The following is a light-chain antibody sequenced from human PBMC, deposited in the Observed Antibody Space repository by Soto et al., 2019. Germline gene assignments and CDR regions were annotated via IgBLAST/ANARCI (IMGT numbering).Light chain of an antibody. V-gene: IGLV2-14*03. CDR3: SSYTYSNTVL. CDR1: SSDVGGYNS. CDR2: DVT. J-gene: IGLJ2*01. Sequence: QSALAQPASVSGYPGQSITISCTGTSSDVGGYNSVSWYQQHPGKAPKLMIYDVTTRPSGVSNRFSGSKSGNTASLTISGLQAEDEADYYCSSYTYSNTVLFGGGTKLTVL.